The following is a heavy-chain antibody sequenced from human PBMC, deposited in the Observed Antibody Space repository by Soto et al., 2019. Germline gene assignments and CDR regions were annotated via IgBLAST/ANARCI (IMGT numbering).Heavy chain of an antibody. D-gene: IGHD5-18*01. Sequence: QVQQQQWGAGLLKPSETLSLTCAVYGGSFSGYYWSWIRQPPGKGLEWIGEINHSGSTNYNPSLKSRVTISVDTSKNQFSLKLSSMTAADTAVYYCARVDTASDYWGQGTLVTVSS. CDR3: ARVDTASDY. CDR2: INHSGST. CDR1: GGSFSGYY. V-gene: IGHV4-34*01. J-gene: IGHJ4*02.